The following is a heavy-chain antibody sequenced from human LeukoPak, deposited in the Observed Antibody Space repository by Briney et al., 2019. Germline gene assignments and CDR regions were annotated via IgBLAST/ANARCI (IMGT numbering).Heavy chain of an antibody. V-gene: IGHV3-30*04. J-gene: IGHJ4*02. Sequence: GGSLRLSCAASGFTFSSYAMHWVRQAPGKGLEWVAVISYDGSNKYYADSVKGRFTISRDNSKNTLYLQMNSLRAEDTAVYYCARDETYYDYVWGNPPPDWGQGTLVTVSS. CDR1: GFTFSSYA. D-gene: IGHD3-16*01. CDR2: ISYDGSNK. CDR3: ARDETYYDYVWGNPPPD.